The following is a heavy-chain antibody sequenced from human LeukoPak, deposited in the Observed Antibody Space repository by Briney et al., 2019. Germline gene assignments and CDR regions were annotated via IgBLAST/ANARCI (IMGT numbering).Heavy chain of an antibody. Sequence: GRSLRLSCAASGFTFRSYGMHWVRQAPGKGLEWVAIIWYDGSNKYYADSVKGRFTISRDNSKNTLYLQMGSPRAEDTAVYYCARVVGYCGGATCSFYFDYWGQGTLVTVSS. CDR2: IWYDGSNK. D-gene: IGHD2-15*01. CDR1: GFTFRSYG. CDR3: ARVVGYCGGATCSFYFDY. J-gene: IGHJ4*02. V-gene: IGHV3-33*01.